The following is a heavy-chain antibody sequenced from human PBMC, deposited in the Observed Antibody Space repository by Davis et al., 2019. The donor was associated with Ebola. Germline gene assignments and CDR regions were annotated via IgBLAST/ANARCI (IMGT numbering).Heavy chain of an antibody. V-gene: IGHV1-18*01. CDR1: GYTFTSYG. Sequence: ASVKVSCKASGYTFTSYGISWVRQAPGQGLEWMGWISAYNGNTNYAQKLQGRVTMTTDTSTSTAYMELRSLRSDDTAVYYCARAAGRYCSGGSCYGGRRVNWFDPWGQGTLVTVSS. J-gene: IGHJ5*02. D-gene: IGHD2-15*01. CDR2: ISAYNGNT. CDR3: ARAAGRYCSGGSCYGGRRVNWFDP.